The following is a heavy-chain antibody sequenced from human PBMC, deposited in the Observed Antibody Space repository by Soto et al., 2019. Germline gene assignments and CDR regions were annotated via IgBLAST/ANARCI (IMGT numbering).Heavy chain of an antibody. CDR2: ISGSGGST. J-gene: IGHJ4*02. D-gene: IGHD4-4*01. CDR3: AKAKADYSNYFSDY. CDR1: GFTFSSYA. Sequence: GGSLRLSCAASGFTFSSYAMSWVRQAPGKGLEWVSAISGSGGSTYYADSVKGRFTISRDNSKNTLYLQMNSLRAEDTAVYYCAKAKADYSNYFSDYWGQGTLVTVSS. V-gene: IGHV3-23*01.